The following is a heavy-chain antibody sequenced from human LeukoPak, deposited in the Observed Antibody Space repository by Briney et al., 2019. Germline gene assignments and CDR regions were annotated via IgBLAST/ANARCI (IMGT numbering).Heavy chain of an antibody. J-gene: IGHJ3*02. CDR2: INPGGGTT. V-gene: IGHV1-46*01. CDR1: GYTFTNYY. Sequence: ASVKVSCKASGYTFTNYYMYWVRQAPGQGLEWMGIINPGGGTTSYAQKFQGRVTMTRDTSTSTVYMELSNLRSEDTAVYYCAKDLIFRGPGGAFDIWGQGTMVTVSS. CDR3: AKDLIFRGPGGAFDI. D-gene: IGHD3-3*01.